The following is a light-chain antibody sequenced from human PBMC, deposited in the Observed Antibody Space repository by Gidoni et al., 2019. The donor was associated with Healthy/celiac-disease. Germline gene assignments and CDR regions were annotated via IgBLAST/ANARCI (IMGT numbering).Light chain of an antibody. V-gene: IGKV3-20*01. CDR1: QSVSSSY. Sequence: EIVLTQSPGTLSLSPGERATLSCRASQSVSSSYLAWYQQKPGQAPRLLIYGASSRDTGSPDRFSGSGSGTDFTLTISRLEPEDVAVYYCQQYGSSPGTFGPGTKVDIK. CDR2: GAS. J-gene: IGKJ3*01. CDR3: QQYGSSPGT.